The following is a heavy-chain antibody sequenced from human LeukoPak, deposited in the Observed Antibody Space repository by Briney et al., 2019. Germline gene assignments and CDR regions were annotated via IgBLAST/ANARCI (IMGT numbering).Heavy chain of an antibody. CDR3: ARFYSSSGPHRDKFDC. V-gene: IGHV4-34*01. J-gene: IGHJ4*02. D-gene: IGHD6-13*01. CDR2: INYSGST. CDR1: GGSFSGYY. Sequence: PSETLSLTCTVSGGSFSGYYWSWIRQPPVKVLEWIGKINYSGSTNYNPSLSSRVTISVDTSKNHFSLSLSSVTAADTAVYYCARFYSSSGPHRDKFDCWGQGTLVTASS.